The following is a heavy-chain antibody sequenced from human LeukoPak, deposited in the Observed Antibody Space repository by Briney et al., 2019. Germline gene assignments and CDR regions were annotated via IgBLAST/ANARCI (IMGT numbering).Heavy chain of an antibody. CDR2: IYYSGST. Sequence: SETLSLTCTVSGGSISSYYWSWIRQPPGKGLEWIGYIYYSGSTNYNPSLKSRVTISVDTSKNQFSLKLSSATAADTAVYYCAREFKDTAMVAYYFDYWGQGTLVTVSS. V-gene: IGHV4-59*01. D-gene: IGHD5-18*01. CDR3: AREFKDTAMVAYYFDY. CDR1: GGSISSYY. J-gene: IGHJ4*02.